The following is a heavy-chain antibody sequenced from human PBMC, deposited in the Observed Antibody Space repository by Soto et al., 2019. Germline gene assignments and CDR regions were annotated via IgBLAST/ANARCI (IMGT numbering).Heavy chain of an antibody. V-gene: IGHV1-69*01. J-gene: IGHJ6*02. CDR1: GGTFSSYA. D-gene: IGHD3-3*01. CDR2: IIPSCGTA. Sequence: QVQLVQSGAEVKKPGSSVKVSCKASGGTFSSYAISWVRQAPGQGLEWMGGIIPSCGTANYAQKFQGRVTITADESTSTAYRELSRLRSEDTAVYYCARDRGQPVLRFLEWHSYYYYGMDFWGQVTTVTVSS. CDR3: ARDRGQPVLRFLEWHSYYYYGMDF.